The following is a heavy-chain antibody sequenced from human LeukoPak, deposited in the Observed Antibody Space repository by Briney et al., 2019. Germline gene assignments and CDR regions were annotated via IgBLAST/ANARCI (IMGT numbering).Heavy chain of an antibody. CDR3: ARVDYYGSGPLDY. Sequence: GGSLRLSCAASGFTFSSYGKHWVRQAPGKGREWVAVIWYDGSNKYYADSVKGRFTISRDNSKNTLYLQMNSLRAEDTAVYYCARVDYYGSGPLDYWGQGTLVTVSS. CDR1: GFTFSSYG. D-gene: IGHD3-10*01. J-gene: IGHJ4*02. V-gene: IGHV3-33*01. CDR2: IWYDGSNK.